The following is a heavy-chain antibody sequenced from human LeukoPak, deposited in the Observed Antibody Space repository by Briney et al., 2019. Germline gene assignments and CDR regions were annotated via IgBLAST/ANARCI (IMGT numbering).Heavy chain of an antibody. CDR3: ARGGYSSSRRTVDY. CDR1: GFTFSSYW. D-gene: IGHD6-13*01. CDR2: INTDGSST. Sequence: PGGSLRLSCAASGFTFSSYWMHWVRQAPGKGLVWVSRINTDGSSTSYADSVKGRFTISRDNAENSLYLQMNSLRAEDTAVYYCARGGYSSSRRTVDYWGQGTLVTVSS. V-gene: IGHV3-74*01. J-gene: IGHJ4*02.